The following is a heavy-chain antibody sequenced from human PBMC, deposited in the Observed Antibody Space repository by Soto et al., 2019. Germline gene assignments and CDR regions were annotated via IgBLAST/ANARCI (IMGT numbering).Heavy chain of an antibody. CDR1: GYTFTSYY. CDR2: INPSGGST. Sequence: ASVKVSCKASGYTFTSYYMHWVRQAPGQGLEWMGIINPSGGSTSYAQKFQGRVTMTRDTSTSTVYMELSSLRSEDTAVYYCARDKRLTYYDFWSGYPSPHYGMDVWGQGTTVTVPS. CDR3: ARDKRLTYYDFWSGYPSPHYGMDV. V-gene: IGHV1-46*01. J-gene: IGHJ6*02. D-gene: IGHD3-3*01.